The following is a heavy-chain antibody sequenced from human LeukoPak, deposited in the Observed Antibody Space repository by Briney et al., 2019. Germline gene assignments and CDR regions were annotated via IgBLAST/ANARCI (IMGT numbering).Heavy chain of an antibody. D-gene: IGHD1-26*01. CDR3: AREGPSGTYVDY. CDR2: IIPIFGTA. CDR1: GGTFSSYA. J-gene: IGHJ4*02. Sequence: VASVKVSCKTSGGTFSSYAISWVRQAPGQGLEWMGGIIPIFGTANYAQKFQGRVTVTADESTSTAYMELSSLRSEDTVMYYCAREGPSGTYVDYWGQGTLVTVSS. V-gene: IGHV1-69*13.